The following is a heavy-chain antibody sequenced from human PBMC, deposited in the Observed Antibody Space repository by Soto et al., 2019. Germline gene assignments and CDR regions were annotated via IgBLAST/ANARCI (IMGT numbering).Heavy chain of an antibody. J-gene: IGHJ4*02. V-gene: IGHV3-48*01. CDR1: GFTFTTYS. CDR2: INSGGSAI. CDR3: ARDLDWAFDY. D-gene: IGHD3-9*01. Sequence: LGGSLRLSCAASGFTFTTYSMNWVRQAPGKGLEWLSYINSGGSAIDYADSVKGRFTISRDDAKNSLYLQMSSLRAEDTAVYYCARDLDWAFDYWGQGTLVTVSS.